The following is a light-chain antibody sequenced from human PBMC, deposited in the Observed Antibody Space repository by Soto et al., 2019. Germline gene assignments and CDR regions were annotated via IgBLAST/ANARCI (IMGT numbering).Light chain of an antibody. CDR2: AAS. J-gene: IGKJ5*01. CDR1: QDIDNY. Sequence: SQVTLSPYLLSSSAGESVCITCRASQDIDNYLNWYQHRPGEAPKLLIYAASYLETGVPARFSGSGSGTDFSFTITSLQPEDSATYYCQQYDTRPTMTVGQGTRLEIK. CDR3: QQYDTRPTMT. V-gene: IGKV1-33*01.